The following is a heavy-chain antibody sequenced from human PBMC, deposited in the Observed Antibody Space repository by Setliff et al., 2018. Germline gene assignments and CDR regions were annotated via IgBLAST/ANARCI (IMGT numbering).Heavy chain of an antibody. CDR1: GYPFTSYD. CDR2: LNPSSGDT. V-gene: IGHV1-8*02. Sequence: ASVKVSCKASGYPFTSYDIHWLRLTSGQGLEWMGWLNPSSGDTGFAPKFQGGVTVTRDTSINTANMELSRLTSEDTAVYYCARGRTRTSTIFGIVSLSPWGDGTTVTVSS. D-gene: IGHD3-3*01. J-gene: IGHJ6*04. CDR3: ARGRTRTSTIFGIVSLSP.